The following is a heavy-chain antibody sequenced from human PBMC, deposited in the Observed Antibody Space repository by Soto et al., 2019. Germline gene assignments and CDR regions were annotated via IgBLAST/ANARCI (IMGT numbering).Heavy chain of an antibody. CDR2: ISGYNGDT. CDR1: GYTFSRYG. D-gene: IGHD2-8*01. CDR3: AKNGQPPYYYYGMDV. J-gene: IGHJ6*02. V-gene: IGHV1-18*01. Sequence: QGQLVQSGPEVKKPGASVKVSCKASGYTFSRYGISWVRQAPGQGLEWVGWISGYNGDTIYAQKVQGRVTMTIDTSTYTAYMELRSLTSDDTAIYYCAKNGQPPYYYYGMDVWGQGTTVTVSS.